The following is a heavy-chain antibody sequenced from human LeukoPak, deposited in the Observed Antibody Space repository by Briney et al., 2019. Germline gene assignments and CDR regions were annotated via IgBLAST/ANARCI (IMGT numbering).Heavy chain of an antibody. CDR1: GLTFSSSW. CDR3: ARDPYCGGDCYQGGFGAFDI. J-gene: IGHJ3*02. Sequence: GGSLRLSCAASGLTFSSSWMSWVRQAPGKGLEWVANIKKDGSEKYYVDSVKDRFTISRDNAQNSLYLQMSGMRAEDTAVYYCARDPYCGGDCYQGGFGAFDIWGQGTVVTVSS. CDR2: IKKDGSEK. D-gene: IGHD2-21*02. V-gene: IGHV3-7*01.